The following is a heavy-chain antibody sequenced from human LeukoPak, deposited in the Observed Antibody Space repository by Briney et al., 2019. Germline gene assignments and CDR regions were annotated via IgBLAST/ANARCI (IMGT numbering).Heavy chain of an antibody. CDR1: GFTFSSYA. D-gene: IGHD5-12*01. J-gene: IGHJ4*02. Sequence: GGSLRLSCAASGFTFSSYAMSWVRQAPGKGLEWVSAISGSGGSTYYADSVKGRFTISRDNSKNTLYLQMNSLRAEDTAVYYCANSGRYGGYDLQTRWYENWGQGTLVTVPS. CDR2: ISGSGGST. V-gene: IGHV3-23*01. CDR3: ANSGRYGGYDLQTRWYEN.